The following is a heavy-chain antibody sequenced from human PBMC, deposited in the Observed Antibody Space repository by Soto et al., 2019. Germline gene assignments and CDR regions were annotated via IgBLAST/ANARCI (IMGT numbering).Heavy chain of an antibody. CDR3: ARRPVPLYYYGMDV. CDR1: GGTFSSYA. Sequence: SVKVSCKASGGTFSSYAINWVRQAPGQGLEWMGGIIPIFGTANYAQKFQGRVTITADKSTSTAYMELSSLRSEGTAVYYCARRPVPLYYYGMDVWGQGTTVTVSS. J-gene: IGHJ6*02. CDR2: IIPIFGTA. V-gene: IGHV1-69*06. D-gene: IGHD1-1*01.